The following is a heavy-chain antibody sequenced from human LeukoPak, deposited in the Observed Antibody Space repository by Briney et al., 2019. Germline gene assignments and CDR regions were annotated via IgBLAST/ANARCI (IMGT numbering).Heavy chain of an antibody. CDR1: GFTFSSYG. Sequence: GGSLRLFCVASGFTFSSYGMQWVRQGPGKGLEWVAVLWYDGSNKYYADSVKGRFTISRDNSKNTLYLQMNSLRAEDTVVYYCARDQGYWGQGTLVTVSS. CDR2: LWYDGSNK. J-gene: IGHJ4*02. CDR3: ARDQGY. V-gene: IGHV3-33*01.